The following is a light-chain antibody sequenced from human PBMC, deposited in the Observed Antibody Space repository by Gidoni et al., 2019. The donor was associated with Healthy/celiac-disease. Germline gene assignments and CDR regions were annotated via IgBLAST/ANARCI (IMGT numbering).Light chain of an antibody. V-gene: IGKV3-20*01. Sequence: EIVLTQSPGTLSLSPGERATLSCRASQSVSSSYLAWYQQKPGQAPRLLIYGASSRATGIPDRFSGSGSGTDFTLTISRLEPEDFAVYYCQQYGSSFGPXPKWISN. CDR2: GAS. J-gene: IGKJ3*01. CDR3: QQYGSS. CDR1: QSVSSSY.